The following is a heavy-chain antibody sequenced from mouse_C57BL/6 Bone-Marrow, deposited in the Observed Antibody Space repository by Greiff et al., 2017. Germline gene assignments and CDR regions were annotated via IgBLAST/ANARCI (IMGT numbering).Heavy chain of an antibody. CDR3: ASLHYYGSSYDYFDY. D-gene: IGHD1-1*01. V-gene: IGHV5-6*01. Sequence: EVHLVESGGDLVKPGGSLKLSCAASGFTFSSYGMSWVRQTPDKRLEWVATISSGGSYTYYPDSVTGRFTISRDNAKNTLYLQMSSLKSEDTAMYYCASLHYYGSSYDYFDYWGQGTTLTVSS. J-gene: IGHJ2*01. CDR1: GFTFSSYG. CDR2: ISSGGSYT.